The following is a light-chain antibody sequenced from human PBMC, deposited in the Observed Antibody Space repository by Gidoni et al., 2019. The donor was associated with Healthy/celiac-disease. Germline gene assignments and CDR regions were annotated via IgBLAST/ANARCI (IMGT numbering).Light chain of an antibody. CDR3: QQRSNWPPWT. J-gene: IGKJ1*01. CDR2: DAS. Sequence: DIVLTQSPATLSLSPGERATLSCRASQSVSSHLAWYQQKPGQAPRLLIYDASNRATGIPARFSGSGSGTDFTLTISSLEPEDFAVYYCQQRSNWPPWTFGQGTKVEIK. CDR1: QSVSSH. V-gene: IGKV3-11*01.